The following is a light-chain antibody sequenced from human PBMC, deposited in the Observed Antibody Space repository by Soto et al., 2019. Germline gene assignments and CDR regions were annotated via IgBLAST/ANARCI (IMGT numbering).Light chain of an antibody. CDR3: RSTTTRYGSV. CDR2: GVK. CDR1: GCDIGAYDY. J-gene: IGLJ1*01. V-gene: IGLV2-14*01. Sequence: QSVLTQPASVSGSPGQSITISCTGSGCDIGAYDYVSWYQQHPGKAPKLLIYGVKNRPSGVSYRFSASKYAFTASLTISGLQPEEEPHYYCRSTTTRYGSVFAPGPKATV.